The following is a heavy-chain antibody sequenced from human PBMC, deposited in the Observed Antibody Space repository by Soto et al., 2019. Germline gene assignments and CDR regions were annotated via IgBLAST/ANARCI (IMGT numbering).Heavy chain of an antibody. CDR1: GYTFTSYA. D-gene: IGHD3-22*01. V-gene: IGHV1-58*02. J-gene: IGHJ4*02. Sequence: ASVKVSCKASGYTFTSYAMQWVRQARGQRLEWIGWIVVGNGNTNYAQKFQERVTITRDMSTSTAYMELSSLRSEDTAVYFCAADFYYDSSGYVDSWGQGTPVTVSS. CDR2: IVVGNGNT. CDR3: AADFYYDSSGYVDS.